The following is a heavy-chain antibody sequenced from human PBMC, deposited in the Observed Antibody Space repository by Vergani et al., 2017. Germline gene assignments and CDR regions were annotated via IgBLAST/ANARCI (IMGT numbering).Heavy chain of an antibody. CDR1: GYTLTELS. Sequence: QVQLVQSGAEVKKPGASVKVSCKVSGYTLTELSMHWVRQAPGKGLEWMGWISAYNGNTNYAQKLQGRVTMTTDTSTSTAYMELRSLRSDDTAVYYCARGKYCSGGSCSLYWYFDLWGRGTLVTVSS. CDR3: ARGKYCSGGSCSLYWYFDL. D-gene: IGHD2-15*01. V-gene: IGHV1-18*01. J-gene: IGHJ2*01. CDR2: ISAYNGNT.